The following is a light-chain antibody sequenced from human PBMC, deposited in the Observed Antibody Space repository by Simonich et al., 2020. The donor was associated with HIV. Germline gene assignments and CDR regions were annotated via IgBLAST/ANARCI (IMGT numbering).Light chain of an antibody. CDR3: QQYHIYSVT. CDR2: DAS. V-gene: IGKV1-33*01. J-gene: IGKJ5*01. CDR1: QDIRHY. Sequence: DIQMTQSPSSLSESVRDRDPNTCQASQDIRHYLNWYQQKPGKAPKLLIYDASNLETGVPSRFSGSGSGTEFTLTISSLQPDDFATYYCQQYHIYSVTFGQGTRLDIK.